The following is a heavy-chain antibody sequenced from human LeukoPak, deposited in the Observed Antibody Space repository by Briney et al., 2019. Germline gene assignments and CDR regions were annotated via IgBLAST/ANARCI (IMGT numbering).Heavy chain of an antibody. D-gene: IGHD2-15*01. Sequence: SVKVSCKASGGTFSSYAISWVRQAPGQGLEWMEGIIPIFGTANYAQKFQGRVTITADESTSTAYMELSSLRSEDTAVYYCARVYCSGGSCSFDYWGQGTLVTVSS. CDR1: GGTFSSYA. CDR2: IIPIFGTA. CDR3: ARVYCSGGSCSFDY. J-gene: IGHJ4*02. V-gene: IGHV1-69*01.